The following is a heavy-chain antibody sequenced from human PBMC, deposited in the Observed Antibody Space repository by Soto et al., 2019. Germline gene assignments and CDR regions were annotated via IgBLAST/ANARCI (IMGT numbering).Heavy chain of an antibody. CDR3: ATLPPRIVVVVLPIPS. J-gene: IGHJ4*02. Sequence: SETLSLTCAVSGGSISSGGYSWSWIRQPPGKGLEWIGYIYHSGSTYYNPSLKSRVTISVDRSKNQFSLKLSSVTAADTAVYYCATLPPRIVVVVLPIPSWGQGTLVTSPQ. CDR2: IYHSGST. V-gene: IGHV4-30-2*01. D-gene: IGHD2-15*01. CDR1: GGSISSGGYS.